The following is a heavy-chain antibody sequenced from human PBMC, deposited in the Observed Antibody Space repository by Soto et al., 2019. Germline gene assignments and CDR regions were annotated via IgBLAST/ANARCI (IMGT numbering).Heavy chain of an antibody. CDR2: ISPLKGRT. D-gene: IGHD4-17*01. CDR1: GYTFTRFG. CDR3: AMDNGDRLEYVQH. V-gene: IGHV1-18*04. Sequence: QVPLVQSGPDLKRPEPSMKDSCKASGYTFTRFGLSWARQTPGQRLEWMAWISPLKGRTQYSQKAQGRVTLSTDTSSNTAYMEMTILRVDATAVYYCAMDNGDRLEYVQHWGQSTLVTV. J-gene: IGHJ1*01.